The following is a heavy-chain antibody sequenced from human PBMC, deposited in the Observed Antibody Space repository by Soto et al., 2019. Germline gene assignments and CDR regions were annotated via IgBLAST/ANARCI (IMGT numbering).Heavy chain of an antibody. J-gene: IGHJ4*02. V-gene: IGHV3-74*01. D-gene: IGHD6-13*01. CDR1: GFPFSNYW. CDR2: INNDGRGT. CDR3: VRQQKFYFDY. Sequence: EVQLVESGGGLVQPGGSRRLSCAASGFPFSNYWMHWVRQAPGEGLVWVSRINNDGRGTNYADSVKGRFTISRDNARDTLYLQMNSLRAEDTAVYYCVRQQKFYFDYWGQGTLVTVSS.